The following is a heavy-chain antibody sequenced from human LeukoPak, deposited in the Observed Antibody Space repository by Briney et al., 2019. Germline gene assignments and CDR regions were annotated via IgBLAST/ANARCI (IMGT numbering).Heavy chain of an antibody. J-gene: IGHJ6*03. CDR1: GGSFSGYYY. CDR3: ARVVVFGVVSSDYYYYYMDV. D-gene: IGHD3-3*01. Sequence: SETLSLTCAVYGGSFSGYYYWSWIRQPPGKGLEWIGEINHSGISNYNPSLESRVTISVDTSKNQFSLRLSSLTAADTAVYYCARVVVFGVVSSDYYYYYMDVWGKGTTVTVSS. V-gene: IGHV4-34*01. CDR2: INHSGIS.